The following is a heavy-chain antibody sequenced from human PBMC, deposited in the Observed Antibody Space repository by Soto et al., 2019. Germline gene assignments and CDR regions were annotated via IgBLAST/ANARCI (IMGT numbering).Heavy chain of an antibody. CDR2: TYYRSKWYN. V-gene: IGHV6-1*01. CDR3: ARAKEYSSSSGMDV. Sequence: QVQLQQSGPGLVKPSQTLSLTCAISGDSVPSNSAAWNWIRQSPSRGLEWLGRTYYRSKWYNDYAVSVKSRITINPDTSKNQFSLQVNSMTDEDTAVYYCARAKEYSSSSGMDVWGQGTTVTVSS. CDR1: GDSVPSNSAA. D-gene: IGHD6-6*01. J-gene: IGHJ6*02.